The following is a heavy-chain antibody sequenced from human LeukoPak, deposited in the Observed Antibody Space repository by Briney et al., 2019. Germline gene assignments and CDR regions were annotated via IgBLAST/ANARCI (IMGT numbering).Heavy chain of an antibody. CDR1: GFTFSSYE. CDR3: ARDWTP. J-gene: IGHJ6*02. CDR2: ISSSGGTI. D-gene: IGHD3/OR15-3a*01. V-gene: IGHV3-48*03. Sequence: PGGSLRLSCAASGFTFSSYEMNWARQAPGKGLEWVSYISSSGGTIYYADSVKGRFTISRDNTKNSLYLQMNSLRAEDTAVYYCARDWTPWGQGTTVTVSS.